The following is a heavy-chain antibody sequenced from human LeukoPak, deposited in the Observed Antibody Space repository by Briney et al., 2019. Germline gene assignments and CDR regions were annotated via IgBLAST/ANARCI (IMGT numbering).Heavy chain of an antibody. J-gene: IGHJ4*02. CDR3: AKDHGSGSSYLDY. Sequence: GGPLRLSCAASGFTFSSYAVHWVRQAPGKGLEWVAFIRYDGSNKYYADSVKGRFTISRDNSKNTLYLQMNSLRAEDTAVYYCAKDHGSGSSYLDYWGQGTLVTVSS. D-gene: IGHD3-10*01. CDR1: GFTFSSYA. V-gene: IGHV3-30*02. CDR2: IRYDGSNK.